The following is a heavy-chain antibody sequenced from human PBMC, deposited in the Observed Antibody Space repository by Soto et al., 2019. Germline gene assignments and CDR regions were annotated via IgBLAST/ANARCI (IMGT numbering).Heavy chain of an antibody. CDR2: IYYSGST. CDR3: ARGSYGSKDY. D-gene: IGHD2-21*01. J-gene: IGHJ4*02. CDR1: GGSISSYY. V-gene: IGHV4-59*01. Sequence: SETLSLTCTVSGGSISSYYWSWIRQPPGKGLEWIGYIYYSGSTNYNPSLKSRVTISVDTSKNQFSLKLSSVTAADTAVYYCARGSYGSKDYWGQGTLVTVSS.